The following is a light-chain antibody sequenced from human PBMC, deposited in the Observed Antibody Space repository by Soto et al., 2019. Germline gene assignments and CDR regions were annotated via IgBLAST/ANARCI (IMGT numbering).Light chain of an antibody. Sequence: DLQMTQSPSTLSASVGDRVTITCRASQSISNWLAWYQQKPGKAPKLLIYKASSLESGVPSRFSGSGSGTEFTLTISSLQPDDFATYYCQQYNSYSTFGPGTKVDIK. J-gene: IGKJ3*01. CDR2: KAS. CDR1: QSISNW. V-gene: IGKV1-5*03. CDR3: QQYNSYST.